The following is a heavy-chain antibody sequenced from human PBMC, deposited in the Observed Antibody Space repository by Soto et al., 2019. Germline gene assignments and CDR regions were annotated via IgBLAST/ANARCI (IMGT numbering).Heavy chain of an antibody. CDR1: GYTFTSYG. Sequence: SVKVSCKASGYTFTSYGINWVRQAPGRGLEWMGWINPGNGNTKYSQQFQGRVIIDRDTSASTAYMELSSLRSEDTAVYYCARGGYFDSSNYLAYWGLGTLVTVSS. CDR3: ARGGYFDSSNYLAY. J-gene: IGHJ4*02. CDR2: INPGNGNT. D-gene: IGHD3-22*01. V-gene: IGHV1-3*01.